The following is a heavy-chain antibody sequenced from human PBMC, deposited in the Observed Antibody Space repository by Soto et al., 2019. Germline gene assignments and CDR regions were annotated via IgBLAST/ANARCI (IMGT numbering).Heavy chain of an antibody. CDR1: GFTFSSYA. V-gene: IGHV3-23*01. CDR2: ISGSGGST. CDR3: AKDRPVRRGYSSSPEYWFDP. D-gene: IGHD6-6*01. J-gene: IGHJ5*02. Sequence: GGSLRLSCAASGFTFSSYAMSWVRQAPGKGLEWVSAISGSGGSTYYADSVKGRFTISRDNSKNTLYLQMNSLRAEDTAVYYCAKDRPVRRGYSSSPEYWFDPWGQGTLVTVSS.